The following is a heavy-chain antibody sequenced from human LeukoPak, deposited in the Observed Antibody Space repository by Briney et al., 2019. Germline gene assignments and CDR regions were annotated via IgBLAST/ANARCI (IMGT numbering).Heavy chain of an antibody. CDR3: AKDESPMGIAAADY. D-gene: IGHD6-13*01. CDR1: GFTFDDYA. CDR2: ISWNSGSI. J-gene: IGHJ4*02. Sequence: GRSLRLSCAASGFTFDDYAMHWVRQAPGKGLEWVSGISWNSGSIGYADSVKGRFTISRDNAKNSLYLQMNSLRAEHTALYYCAKDESPMGIAAADYWGQGTLVTVPS. V-gene: IGHV3-9*01.